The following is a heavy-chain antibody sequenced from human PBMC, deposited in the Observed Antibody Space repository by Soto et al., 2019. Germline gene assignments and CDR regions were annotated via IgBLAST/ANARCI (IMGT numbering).Heavy chain of an antibody. Sequence: PSETLSLTCAVYGGSFSGYYWSWIRQPPGKGLEWIGEINHSGSTNYNPSLKSRVTISVDTSKNQFSLKLSSVTAADTAVYYCARGRYSSGWFLVGAFDIWGQGTMVTVSS. CDR3: ARGRYSSGWFLVGAFDI. D-gene: IGHD6-19*01. CDR2: INHSGST. CDR1: GGSFSGYY. V-gene: IGHV4-34*01. J-gene: IGHJ3*02.